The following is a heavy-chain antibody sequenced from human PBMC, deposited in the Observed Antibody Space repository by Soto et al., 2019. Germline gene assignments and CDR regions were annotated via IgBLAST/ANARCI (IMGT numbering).Heavy chain of an antibody. Sequence: GASVKVSCKASGYTFTSYGISWVRQAPGQGLEWMGWISAYNGNTNYAQKLQGRVTMTTDTSTSTAYMELRSLRSDDTAVYYCAVIAIAVAGTIFDYCGQATLLTVSS. CDR1: GYTFTSYG. CDR3: AVIAIAVAGTIFDY. J-gene: IGHJ4*02. V-gene: IGHV1-18*01. D-gene: IGHD6-19*01. CDR2: ISAYNGNT.